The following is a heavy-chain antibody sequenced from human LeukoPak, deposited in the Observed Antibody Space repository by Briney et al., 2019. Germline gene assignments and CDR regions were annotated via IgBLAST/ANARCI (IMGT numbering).Heavy chain of an antibody. CDR2: ISAYTGRT. J-gene: IGHJ4*02. CDR3: AGEGSGYYRD. D-gene: IGHD3-3*01. CDR1: GYTFTAYD. Sequence: ASVKVSCKGSGYTFTAYDIIWVRQAPGQGLECVGLISAYTGRTEYAQKFQGRVIMTTDSATSTAYMELRSLRSDDTGVYYCAGEGSGYYRDWGQGTLVTVSS. V-gene: IGHV1-18*01.